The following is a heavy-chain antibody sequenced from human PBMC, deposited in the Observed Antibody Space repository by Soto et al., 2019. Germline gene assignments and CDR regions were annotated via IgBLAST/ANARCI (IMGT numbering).Heavy chain of an antibody. J-gene: IGHJ5*02. CDR1: GFTFSSYA. D-gene: IGHD3-3*01. Sequence: GSLRLSCAASGFTFSSYAMSWVRQAPGKGLEWVSAISGSGGSTYYADSVKGRFTISRDNSKNTLYLQMNSLRAEDTAVYYCAKESYDFWSGYFNWFDPWGQGTLVTVSS. CDR2: ISGSGGST. CDR3: AKESYDFWSGYFNWFDP. V-gene: IGHV3-23*01.